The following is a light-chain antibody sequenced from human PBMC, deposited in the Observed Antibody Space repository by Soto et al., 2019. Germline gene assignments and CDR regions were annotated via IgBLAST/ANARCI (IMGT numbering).Light chain of an antibody. CDR1: SSDVGGYKY. CDR2: EVS. J-gene: IGLJ2*01. CDR3: ASYTSSSTSVI. V-gene: IGLV2-14*01. Sequence: QSALTQPASVSGSPGQSITISCTGTSSDVGGYKYVSWYQQHPDKAPKLIIFEVSNRPSGISSRFSGSKSGNTASLTISGLQAEDEAEYYCASYTSSSTSVIFGRGTKLTV.